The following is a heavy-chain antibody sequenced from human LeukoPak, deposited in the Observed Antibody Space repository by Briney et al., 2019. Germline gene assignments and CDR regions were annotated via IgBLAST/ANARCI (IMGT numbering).Heavy chain of an antibody. CDR1: GFTFSSYA. V-gene: IGHV3-30-3*01. Sequence: GRSLRLSCAASGFTFSSYAMHWVRQAPGKGLEWVAVISYDGSNKYYADSVKGRFTISRDNSKNTLYPQMNSLRAEDTAVYYCAKATLPWDIVVVPAAMDYWGQGTLVTVSS. CDR2: ISYDGSNK. CDR3: AKATLPWDIVVVPAAMDY. D-gene: IGHD2-2*01. J-gene: IGHJ4*02.